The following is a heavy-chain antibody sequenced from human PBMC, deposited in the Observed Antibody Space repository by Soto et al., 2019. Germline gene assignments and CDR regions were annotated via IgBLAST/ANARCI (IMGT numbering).Heavy chain of an antibody. CDR3: TTSKHSGSWYGMDV. D-gene: IGHD3-22*01. V-gene: IGHV3-15*07. J-gene: IGHJ6*02. CDR1: GFTFSNAW. CDR2: IKSKTDGGTT. Sequence: GGALRLSCAASGFTFSNAWMNWVRQAPGKGLEWVGRIKSKTDGGTTDYAAPVKGRFTISRDDSKNTLYLQMNSLKTEDTAVYYCTTSKHSGSWYGMDVWGQGTTVTVSS.